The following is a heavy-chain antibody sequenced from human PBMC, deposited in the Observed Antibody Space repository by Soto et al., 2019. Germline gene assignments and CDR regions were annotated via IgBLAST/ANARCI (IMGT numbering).Heavy chain of an antibody. J-gene: IGHJ4*02. CDR2: ISSSSTI. CDR1: GFTFSSYS. D-gene: IGHD3-10*01. Sequence: SGGSLRLSCAASGFTFSSYSMNWVRQAPGRGLEWVSYISSSSTIYYADSVKGRFTISRDNAKNSLYLQMNSLRDEDTAVYYCAREIIIKAYWGQGTLVTVSS. CDR3: AREIIIKAY. V-gene: IGHV3-48*02.